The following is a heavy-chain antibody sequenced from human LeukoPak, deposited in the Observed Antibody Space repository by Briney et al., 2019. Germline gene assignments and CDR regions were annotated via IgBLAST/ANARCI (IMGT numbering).Heavy chain of an antibody. D-gene: IGHD2-15*01. CDR1: GFTFSSYS. J-gene: IGHJ3*02. CDR3: ARGFGVSGRTNRLVVDAFDI. Sequence: GGSLRLSCAASGFTFSSYSMNWVRQAPGEGLEWVSCISSSSSYIYYADSVKGRFTISRDNAKNLLYLQMTSLRAEDTAVYYCARGFGVSGRTNRLVVDAFDIWGQGTMVTVSS. CDR2: ISSSSSYI. V-gene: IGHV3-21*01.